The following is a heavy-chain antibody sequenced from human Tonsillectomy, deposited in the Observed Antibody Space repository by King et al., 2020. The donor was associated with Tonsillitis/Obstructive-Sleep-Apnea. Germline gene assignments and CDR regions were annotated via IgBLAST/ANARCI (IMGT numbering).Heavy chain of an antibody. CDR2: IKSKTDGGTT. CDR1: GFTFSNAW. J-gene: IGHJ6*02. CDR3: NKDRIKRLGMGYYYCMEV. Sequence: VQLVESGGGLVKPGGSLRLSCAASGFTFSNAWMSWVRQAPGKGPEWVGRIKSKTDGGTTDYAALVKGRFTISRDDSKNTLYLQVNSLKTEDTAVYYCNKDRIKRLGMGYYYCMEVWGQGTTVTVSS. V-gene: IGHV3-15*01. D-gene: IGHD6-25*01.